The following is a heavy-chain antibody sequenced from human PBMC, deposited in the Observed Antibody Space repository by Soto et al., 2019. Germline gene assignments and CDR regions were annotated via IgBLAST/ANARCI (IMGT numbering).Heavy chain of an antibody. CDR1: GFTFSSYA. Sequence: GGSLRLSCAASGFTFSSYAMAWVRQAPGKGLEWVSSISSSSSYIYYADSLKGRFTISRDNAKNSLYLQLNSLRAEDTAVYYCARDYYGDYAFDYWGQGTLVTVSS. J-gene: IGHJ4*02. CDR3: ARDYYGDYAFDY. D-gene: IGHD4-17*01. CDR2: ISSSSSYI. V-gene: IGHV3-21*01.